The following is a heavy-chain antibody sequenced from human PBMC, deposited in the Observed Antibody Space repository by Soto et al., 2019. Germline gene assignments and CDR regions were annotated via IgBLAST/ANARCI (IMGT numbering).Heavy chain of an antibody. CDR3: ASLDYGSAVAAFDY. Sequence: SETLSLTCTVSGGSISSGGYYWSWIRQHPGKGLEWIGYIYYSGSTYYNPSLKSRVTISVDTSKNQFSLKLSSVTAADTAVYYCASLDYGSAVAAFDYWGQGTLVTVSS. CDR1: GGSISSGGYY. J-gene: IGHJ4*02. CDR2: IYYSGST. D-gene: IGHD3-10*01. V-gene: IGHV4-31*03.